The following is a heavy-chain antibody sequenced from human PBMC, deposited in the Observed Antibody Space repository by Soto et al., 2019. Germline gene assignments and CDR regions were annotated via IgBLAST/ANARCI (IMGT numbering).Heavy chain of an antibody. CDR1: GYTFTGYY. CDR3: ARGGSKDYSNYVSY. D-gene: IGHD4-4*01. J-gene: IGHJ4*02. Sequence: ASVKVSCKASGYTFTGYYMHWVRQAPGQGLEWMGWINPNSGGTNYAQKFQGWVTMTRDTSISTAYMELSRLRSDDTAVYYCARGGSKDYSNYVSYWGQGTLGTVSS. V-gene: IGHV1-2*04. CDR2: INPNSGGT.